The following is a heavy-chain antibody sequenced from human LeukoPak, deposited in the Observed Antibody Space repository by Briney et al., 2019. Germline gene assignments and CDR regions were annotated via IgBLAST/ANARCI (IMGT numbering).Heavy chain of an antibody. Sequence: GGSLRLSCAASGFTFSSYAMHWVRQAPGKGLEWVAVISYDGSNKYYADSVKGRFTISRDNSKNTLYLQMNSLRAEDTAVYYCARNPRFLEWLYAFDIWGQGTMVTVSS. J-gene: IGHJ3*02. CDR3: ARNPRFLEWLYAFDI. D-gene: IGHD3-3*01. CDR1: GFTFSSYA. CDR2: ISYDGSNK. V-gene: IGHV3-30*04.